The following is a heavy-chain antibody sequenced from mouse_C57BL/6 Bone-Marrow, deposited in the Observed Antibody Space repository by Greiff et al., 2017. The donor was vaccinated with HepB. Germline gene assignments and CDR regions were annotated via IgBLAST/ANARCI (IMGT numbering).Heavy chain of an antibody. Sequence: DVHLVESGGGLVQPGGSLKLSCAASGFTFSDYGMAWVRQAPRKGPEWVAFISNLAYSIYYADTVTGRFTISRENAKNTLYLEMSSLRSEDTAMYYCARRRWLLPPHWYFDVWGTGTTVTVSS. V-gene: IGHV5-15*04. D-gene: IGHD2-3*01. J-gene: IGHJ1*03. CDR3: ARRRWLLPPHWYFDV. CDR2: ISNLAYSI. CDR1: GFTFSDYG.